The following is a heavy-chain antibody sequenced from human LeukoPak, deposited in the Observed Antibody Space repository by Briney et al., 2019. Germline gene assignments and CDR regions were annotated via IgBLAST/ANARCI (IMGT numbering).Heavy chain of an antibody. D-gene: IGHD3-22*01. CDR3: AKGLYYYDSSGYREGFIDY. CDR1: GFAFDQYA. V-gene: IGHV3-43*02. J-gene: IGHJ4*02. CDR2: ISGDGGST. Sequence: GGALTLSRAASGFAFDQYALHWVGPAPGKGLTGVSFISGDGGSTYYADSVKCRFTIFRDNSNNSLYLQMNRLRTEDTALYYCAKGLYYYDSSGYREGFIDYWGQGTLVTVSS.